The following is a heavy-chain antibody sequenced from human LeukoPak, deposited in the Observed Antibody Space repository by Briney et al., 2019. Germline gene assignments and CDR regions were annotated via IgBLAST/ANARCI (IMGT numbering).Heavy chain of an antibody. CDR3: ARDRDTSSWFDY. Sequence: PGGSLRLSCAASGFTFSTYSMTWVRQAPGKGLEWVSSISSSGSYKYYADSVKGRFAISRASAKNSLYLQMNSLRADDTAVYYCARDRDTSSWFDYWGQGTLVTVSS. D-gene: IGHD6-13*01. V-gene: IGHV3-21*01. J-gene: IGHJ4*02. CDR2: ISSSGSYK. CDR1: GFTFSTYS.